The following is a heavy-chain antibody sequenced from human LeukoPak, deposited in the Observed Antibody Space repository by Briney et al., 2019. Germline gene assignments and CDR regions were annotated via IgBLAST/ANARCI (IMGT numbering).Heavy chain of an antibody. Sequence: GATVKFSCKASGYTFTDYYMHWVQQAPGKGLEWMGRVDPEDGETIYAEKFQGRVTITADTSTDTAYMELSSLRSEDTAVYYCAKSCSSTSCYTRGDYWGQGTLVTVSS. CDR3: AKSCSSTSCYTRGDY. V-gene: IGHV1-69-2*01. CDR2: VDPEDGET. D-gene: IGHD2-2*02. J-gene: IGHJ4*02. CDR1: GYTFTDYY.